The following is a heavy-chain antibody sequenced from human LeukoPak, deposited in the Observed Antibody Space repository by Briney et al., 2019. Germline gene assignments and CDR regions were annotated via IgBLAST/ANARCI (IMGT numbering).Heavy chain of an antibody. Sequence: GGSLRLSCAASGFTFSSYSMNWVRQAPGKGLEWVSSISSSSSYIYYADSVKGRFTISRDNAKNSLYLQMNSLRAEDTAVCYCVRSCSSTSCSDYWGQGTLVTVSS. V-gene: IGHV3-21*01. CDR2: ISSSSSYI. CDR1: GFTFSSYS. J-gene: IGHJ4*02. D-gene: IGHD2-2*01. CDR3: VRSCSSTSCSDY.